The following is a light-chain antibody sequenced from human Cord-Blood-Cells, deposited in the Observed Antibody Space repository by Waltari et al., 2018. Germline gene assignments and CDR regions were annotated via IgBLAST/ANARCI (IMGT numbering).Light chain of an antibody. CDR2: GNR. J-gene: IGLJ2*01. Sequence: QSVLTQPPSVSGAPGQRVTISCTRSSATIGAGYDVHWYQQLPGTAPKPHIYGNRNRPSGVPDRFSGSKSGTSAALAITGLQAEDEADYYCQSYDSSLSGVVFGGGTKLTVL. CDR1: SATIGAGYD. CDR3: QSYDSSLSGVV. V-gene: IGLV1-40*01.